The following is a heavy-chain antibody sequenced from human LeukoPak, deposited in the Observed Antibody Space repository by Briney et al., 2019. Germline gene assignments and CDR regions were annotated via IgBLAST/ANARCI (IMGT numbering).Heavy chain of an antibody. CDR1: GYTFSSYG. CDR2: ISAYDGNT. CDR3: ARAVRGYSYAYLPY. D-gene: IGHD5-18*01. Sequence: ASVKVSCKASGYTFSSYGISWVRQAPGQGLEWMGWISAYDGNTNYAQKLQGRVTMTTDTSTSTAYMELRSLRSDDTAVYYCARAVRGYSYAYLPYWGQGTLVTVSS. V-gene: IGHV1-18*01. J-gene: IGHJ4*02.